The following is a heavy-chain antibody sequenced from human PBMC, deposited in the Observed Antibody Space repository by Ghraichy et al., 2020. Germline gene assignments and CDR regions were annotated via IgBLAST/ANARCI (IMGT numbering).Heavy chain of an antibody. Sequence: SGPTLVKPTQTLTLTCTFSGFSISTSGMRVSWIRQPPGKALEWLARIDWDDDKFYSTSLKTRLTISKDTSKNQVVLTMTNMDPVDTATYYCARIAVDYGDYGWDAFDIWGQGTMVTVSS. CDR3: ARIAVDYGDYGWDAFDI. CDR1: GFSISTSGMR. J-gene: IGHJ3*02. V-gene: IGHV2-70*04. CDR2: IDWDDDK. D-gene: IGHD4-17*01.